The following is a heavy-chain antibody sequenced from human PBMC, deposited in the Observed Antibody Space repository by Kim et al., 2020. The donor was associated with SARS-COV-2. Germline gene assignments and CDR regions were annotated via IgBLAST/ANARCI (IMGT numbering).Heavy chain of an antibody. CDR1: GFTFSSYA. CDR3: AIQGPGSGSYYHYYYGMDV. J-gene: IGHJ6*02. Sequence: GGSLRLSCAASGFTFSSYAMSWVRQAPGKGLEWVSAISGSGGSTYYADSVKGRFTISRDNSKNTLYLQMNSLRAEDTAVYYCAIQGPGSGSYYHYYYGMDVWGQGTTVTVSS. V-gene: IGHV3-23*01. CDR2: ISGSGGST. D-gene: IGHD3-10*01.